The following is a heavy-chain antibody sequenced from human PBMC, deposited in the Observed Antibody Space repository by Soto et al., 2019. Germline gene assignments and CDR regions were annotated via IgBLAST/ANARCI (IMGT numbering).Heavy chain of an antibody. CDR1: GFTFSSYG. CDR2: ISYDGSNK. V-gene: IGHV3-30*03. Sequence: AGGSLRLSCAASGFTFSSYGMHWVRQAPGKGLEWVAVISYDGSNKYYADSVKGRFTISRDNSKNTLYLQMNSLRAEDTAVYYCALLRGSGNFDYWGQGTLVTVSS. D-gene: IGHD3-10*01. CDR3: ALLRGSGNFDY. J-gene: IGHJ4*02.